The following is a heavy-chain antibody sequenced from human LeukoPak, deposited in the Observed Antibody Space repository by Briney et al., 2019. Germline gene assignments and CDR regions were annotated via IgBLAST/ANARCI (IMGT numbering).Heavy chain of an antibody. D-gene: IGHD3-10*01. V-gene: IGHV5-51*01. J-gene: IGHJ4*02. Sequence: GESLKISCKGSGYSFTTYWIGWVRQMPGKGLEWMGIIYPGDSDTTYSPSFQGQVTISADKSISTAYLQWSSLKASDTAMYYCARHSGDFGEHDDYYFDYWGQGTLVTVSS. CDR3: ARHSGDFGEHDDYYFDY. CDR2: IYPGDSDT. CDR1: GYSFTTYW.